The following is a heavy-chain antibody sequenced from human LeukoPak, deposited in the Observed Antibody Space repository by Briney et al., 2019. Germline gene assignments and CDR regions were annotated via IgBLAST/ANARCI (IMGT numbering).Heavy chain of an antibody. Sequence: TGGSLRLSCAASGFTFSSYEMNWVRQAPGKGLEWLSYSSSSGSTIYYADSVKGRFTISRDNAKNSLYLQMNSLRAEDTAVYYCARDLGTRPYDSSGFPPDYWGQGTLVTVSS. D-gene: IGHD3-22*01. CDR2: SSSSGSTI. V-gene: IGHV3-48*03. CDR1: GFTFSSYE. J-gene: IGHJ4*02. CDR3: ARDLGTRPYDSSGFPPDY.